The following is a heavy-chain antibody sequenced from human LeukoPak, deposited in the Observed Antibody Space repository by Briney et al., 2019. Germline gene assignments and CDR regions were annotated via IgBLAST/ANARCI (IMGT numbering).Heavy chain of an antibody. CDR1: GGTFSSYA. Sequence: AASVKVSCKASGGTFSSYAISWVRQAPGQGLEWMGWISAYNGNTNYAQKLQGRVTMTTDTSTSTAYMELRSLRSDDTAVYCAGASGWSTFDYWGQGTLVTVSS. CDR3: AGASGWSTFDY. V-gene: IGHV1-18*01. J-gene: IGHJ4*02. CDR2: ISAYNGNT. D-gene: IGHD6-19*01.